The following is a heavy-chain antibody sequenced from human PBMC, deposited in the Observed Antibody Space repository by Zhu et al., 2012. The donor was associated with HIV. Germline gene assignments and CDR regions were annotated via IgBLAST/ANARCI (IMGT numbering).Heavy chain of an antibody. V-gene: IGHV4-39*07. D-gene: IGHD3-22*01. CDR2: SIIVGAT. J-gene: IGHJ4*02. CDR3: ARQSYYDSSGYYYFDY. CDR1: GGSISSSSYY. Sequence: QVQLQESGPGLVKPSETLSLTCTVSGGSISSSSYYWGLDPPAPRGRGWSGLGVSIIVGATYYNPSLKSRVTISVDTSKNQFSLKLSSVTAADTAVYYCARQSYYDSSGYYYFDYWGQGTLVTVSS.